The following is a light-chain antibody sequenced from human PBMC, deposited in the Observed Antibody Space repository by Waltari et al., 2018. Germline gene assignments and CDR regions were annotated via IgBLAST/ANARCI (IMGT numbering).Light chain of an antibody. J-gene: IGKJ1*01. CDR3: QQYNKWPLT. CDR2: AAS. Sequence: EIVMTQSPDTLSVSPGERVALSCRASQSVCGNLAWYQQKPGQAPRLLIYAASTRATAIPASFSGGGSGTEFTLTISSLQSEDFAVYYCQQYNKWPLTFGQGTKVEIK. CDR1: QSVCGN. V-gene: IGKV3-15*01.